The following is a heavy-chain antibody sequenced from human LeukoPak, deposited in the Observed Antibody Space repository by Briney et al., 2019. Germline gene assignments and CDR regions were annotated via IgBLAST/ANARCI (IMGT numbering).Heavy chain of an antibody. J-gene: IGHJ4*02. CDR2: VDASAGNT. CDR3: AKDVGKWESLHFFDY. V-gene: IGHV3-23*01. Sequence: GGSLRLSCAASGFTFNTYAMSWVRQAPGKGLEWVSTVDASAGNTYYGDTVKGRFTISRDDSRNTLYLQMNSLRGDDTAVYYCAKDVGKWESLHFFDYWGQGTLVTVSS. CDR1: GFTFNTYA. D-gene: IGHD1-26*01.